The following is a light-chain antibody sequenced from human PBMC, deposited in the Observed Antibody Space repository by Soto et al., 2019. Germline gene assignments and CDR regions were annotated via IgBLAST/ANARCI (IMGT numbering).Light chain of an antibody. V-gene: IGLV1-47*01. CDR2: RNN. CDR1: SSNIGSNY. J-gene: IGLJ1*01. Sequence: QSALTQPPSASGTPGQRVTISCSVSSSNIGSNYVYWYQQLPGTAPKLLIYRNNQRPSGVPDRFSGSKSGTSASLAISGLRSEDEADYYCAAWDDSLSGRYVFGTGTKVTVL. CDR3: AAWDDSLSGRYV.